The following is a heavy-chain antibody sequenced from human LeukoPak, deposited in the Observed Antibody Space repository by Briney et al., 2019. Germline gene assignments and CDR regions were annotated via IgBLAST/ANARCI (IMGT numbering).Heavy chain of an antibody. D-gene: IGHD3/OR15-3a*01. CDR1: GGTFSSYA. Sequence: KVSFKASGGTFSSYAISWVGRPPGQGVEWMGRIIPILGIENHAQKSKGRVTITADKPTSTAYMELSSLRSEDTAVYYCASPWTTRAVNFDYWGQGTLVTVSS. CDR3: ASPWTTRAVNFDY. CDR2: IIPILGIE. V-gene: IGHV1-69*04. J-gene: IGHJ4*02.